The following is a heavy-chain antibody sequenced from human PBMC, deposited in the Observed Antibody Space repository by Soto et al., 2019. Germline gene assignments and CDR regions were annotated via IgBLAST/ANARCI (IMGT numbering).Heavy chain of an antibody. Sequence: SETLSLTCTVSGGSISSGGYYWSWIRQHPGKGLEWIGYIYYSGSTYYNPSLKSRVTISVDTSKNQFSLKLSSVTAADTAVYYCARVPSAVSRANFDYWGQGTLVTVS. CDR3: ARVPSAVSRANFDY. CDR1: GGSISSGGYY. J-gene: IGHJ4*02. D-gene: IGHD6-25*01. V-gene: IGHV4-31*03. CDR2: IYYSGST.